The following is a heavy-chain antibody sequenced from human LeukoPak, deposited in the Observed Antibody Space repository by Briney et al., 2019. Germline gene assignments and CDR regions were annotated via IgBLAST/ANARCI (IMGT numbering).Heavy chain of an antibody. V-gene: IGHV3-53*01. CDR3: ARDLIAAAGTGYYGMDV. D-gene: IGHD6-13*01. J-gene: IGHJ6*02. CDR1: GFTVSSDY. Sequence: GGSLRLSCAASGFTVSSDYMSWVRQAPGKGLEWVSVIYSGGSTYYADSVKGRFTISRDNSKNTLYLQMNSLRAEDTAVYYCARDLIAAAGTGYYGMDVWGQGTTVTVSS. CDR2: IYSGGST.